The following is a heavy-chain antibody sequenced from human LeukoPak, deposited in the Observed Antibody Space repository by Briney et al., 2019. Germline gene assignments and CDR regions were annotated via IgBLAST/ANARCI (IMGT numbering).Heavy chain of an antibody. Sequence: PSEALSLTCTVSGCSISSYFCSWMLQPPRGRVQGIADMYYTGSSNYNPSLPSHVTISLDTSKNQFSLKLSSVTAADTAVYYCARDRGYDSSGYYPRGVAFDIWSQGTMVTVSS. CDR2: MYYTGSS. CDR3: ARDRGYDSSGYYPRGVAFDI. V-gene: IGHV4-59*12. CDR1: GCSISSYF. D-gene: IGHD3-22*01. J-gene: IGHJ3*02.